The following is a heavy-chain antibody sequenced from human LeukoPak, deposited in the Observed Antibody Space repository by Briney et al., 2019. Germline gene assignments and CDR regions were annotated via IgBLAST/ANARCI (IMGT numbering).Heavy chain of an antibody. CDR2: ISSSRSSI. CDR1: GFTFSSYS. CDR3: AREGSDYPDY. V-gene: IGHV3-48*01. Sequence: GSLRLSCAASGFTFSSYSMNWVRQAPGKGLEWVSYISSSRSSIYYADSVKGRFTISRDNAKNSLYLQMNSLRAEDTAVYYCAREGSDYPDYWGQGTLVTVSS. J-gene: IGHJ4*02. D-gene: IGHD3-22*01.